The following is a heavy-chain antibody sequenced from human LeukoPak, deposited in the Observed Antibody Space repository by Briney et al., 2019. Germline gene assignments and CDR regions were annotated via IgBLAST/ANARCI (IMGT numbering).Heavy chain of an antibody. CDR2: IYYSGST. CDR1: GGSISSYY. J-gene: IGHJ4*02. Sequence: SETLSLTCTVSGGSISSYYWSWIRQPPGKGLEWIGYIYYSGSTNYNPSLKSRVTTSVDTSKNQFSLKLTSVTAADTAVYYCARRVAVRPRYYFDYWGQGTLVTVSS. D-gene: IGHD6-6*01. CDR3: ARRVAVRPRYYFDY. V-gene: IGHV4-59*08.